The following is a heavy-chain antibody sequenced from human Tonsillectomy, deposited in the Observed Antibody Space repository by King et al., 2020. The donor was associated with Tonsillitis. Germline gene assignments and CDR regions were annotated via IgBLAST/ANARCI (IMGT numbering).Heavy chain of an antibody. CDR3: AKYGFQGTMVRVVFFDYYYGMDV. J-gene: IGHJ6*02. CDR2: ISYDGTNK. D-gene: IGHD3-10*01. V-gene: IGHV3-30*18. Sequence: VQLVQSGGGVVQPGRSLRLSCAASGFTFSNYGMHWVRQAPGKGLEWVAVISYDGTNKYYADSVKGRFTTSRDNSKNTLYLQMNSLRAEDTAVYYCAKYGFQGTMVRVVFFDYYYGMDVWGQGATATVSS. CDR1: GFTFSNYG.